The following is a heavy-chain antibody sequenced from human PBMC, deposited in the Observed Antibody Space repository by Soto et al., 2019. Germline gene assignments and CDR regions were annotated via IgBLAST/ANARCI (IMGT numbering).Heavy chain of an antibody. J-gene: IGHJ4*02. CDR3: ARSGDYLLRDFDY. D-gene: IGHD3-10*01. CDR2: ISSSSSYI. CDR1: GFTFSSYS. V-gene: IGHV3-21*01. Sequence: GGSLRLSCAASGFTFSSYSMNWVRQAPGKGLEWVSSISSSSSYIYYADSVKGQFTISRDNAKNSLYLQMNSLRAEDTAVYYCARSGDYLLRDFDYWGQGTLVTVSS.